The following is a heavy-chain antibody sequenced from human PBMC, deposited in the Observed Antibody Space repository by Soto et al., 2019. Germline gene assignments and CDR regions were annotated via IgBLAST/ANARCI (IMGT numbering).Heavy chain of an antibody. CDR3: TTDNSVYCSSTSCHIMDV. J-gene: IGHJ6*03. CDR2: IKSKTDGGTT. D-gene: IGHD2-2*01. V-gene: IGHV3-15*01. CDR1: GFILSHSW. Sequence: LRHCSGGSGFILSHSWFRGFRMVPGKGLEWVGRIKSKTDGGTTDYAAPVKGRFTISRDDSKNTLYLQMNSLKTEDTAVYYCTTDNSVYCSSTSCHIMDVWGKGT.